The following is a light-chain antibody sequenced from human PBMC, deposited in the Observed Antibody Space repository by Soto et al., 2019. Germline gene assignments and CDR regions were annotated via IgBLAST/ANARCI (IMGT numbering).Light chain of an antibody. CDR2: KVS. CDR3: VQCKYCIT. CDR1: QSLVASDGYTY. V-gene: IGKV2-30*01. Sequence: VVLTQSPLSLPVTLGQPASISCRSTQSLVASDGYTYLNWFQQRPGQSPRRLIYKVSKRDSGVPDRFICRGSCNEFTVEISRVEAEDVGLYYCVQCKYCITFGHGTRLEIK. J-gene: IGKJ5*01.